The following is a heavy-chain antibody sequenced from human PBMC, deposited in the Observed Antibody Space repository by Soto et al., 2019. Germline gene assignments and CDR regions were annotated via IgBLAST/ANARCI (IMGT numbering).Heavy chain of an antibody. J-gene: IGHJ6*02. D-gene: IGHD5-12*01. V-gene: IGHV3-23*01. Sequence: GGSLRLSCAASGFTFSSYAMSWVRQAPGKGLEWVSAISGSGGSTYYADSVKGRFTISRDNSKNTLYLQMNSLRAEDTAVYYCAKGSRAATILFYGMDVWCQGTTVTVSS. CDR1: GFTFSSYA. CDR3: AKGSRAATILFYGMDV. CDR2: ISGSGGST.